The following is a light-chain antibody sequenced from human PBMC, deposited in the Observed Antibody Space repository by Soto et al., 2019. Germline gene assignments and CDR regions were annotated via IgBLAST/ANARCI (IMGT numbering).Light chain of an antibody. CDR2: EVS. Sequence: QCALAQPPSASGSPGQSVTISCTGTSSDVGGYNYVSWYQQHPGKAPKLMIYEVSKRPSGVPDRFSGSKSGNTASLTVSGLQAEDEADYYCSSYAGSTNLFGTGTKVTVL. CDR1: SSDVGGYNY. J-gene: IGLJ1*01. CDR3: SSYAGSTNL. V-gene: IGLV2-8*01.